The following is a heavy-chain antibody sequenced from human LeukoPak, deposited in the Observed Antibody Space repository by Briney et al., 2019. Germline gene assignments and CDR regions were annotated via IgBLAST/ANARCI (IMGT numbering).Heavy chain of an antibody. CDR3: ANRGYSILQQLMTYYYDSSGYYGDYFDY. CDR1: GFTFSSYA. CDR2: ISGSGGST. V-gene: IGHV3-23*01. D-gene: IGHD3-22*01. J-gene: IGHJ4*02. Sequence: PGGSLRLSCAASGFTFSSYAMSWVRQAPGKGLEWVSAISGSGGSTYYADSVKGRFTFSRDNSKNTLYLQMNSLRAEDTAVYYCANRGYSILQQLMTYYYDSSGYYGDYFDYWGQGTLVTVSS.